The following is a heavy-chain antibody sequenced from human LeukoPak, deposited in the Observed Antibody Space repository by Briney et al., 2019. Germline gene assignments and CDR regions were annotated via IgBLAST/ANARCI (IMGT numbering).Heavy chain of an antibody. CDR1: GGALSGNF. J-gene: IGHJ3*02. Sequence: SETLSLTCAVYGGALSGNFCSWIRQPPGKGREWIGEITQSGSTNYSPSLKSRAIMSVDTSRNQFSLKLSSVTAADTAVYYCARGSVGPRMSIWGQGTMVTVSS. CDR2: ITQSGST. CDR3: ARGSVGPRMSI. V-gene: IGHV4-34*01. D-gene: IGHD1-26*01.